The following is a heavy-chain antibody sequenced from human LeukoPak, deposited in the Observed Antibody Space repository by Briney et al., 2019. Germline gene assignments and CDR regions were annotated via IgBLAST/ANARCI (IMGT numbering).Heavy chain of an antibody. V-gene: IGHV3-23*01. CDR2: ISGSGGST. CDR1: GFTFSSYA. D-gene: IGHD3-22*01. CDR3: AKEEFLIGYYDSSGYYPFDY. J-gene: IGHJ4*02. Sequence: PGGSLRLSCAASGFTFSSYAMSWVRQAPGKGLEWVSAISGSGGSTYYADSVKGRFTISRDNSKNTLYLQMNRLRAEDTAVYYCAKEEFLIGYYDSSGYYPFDYWGQGTLVTVSS.